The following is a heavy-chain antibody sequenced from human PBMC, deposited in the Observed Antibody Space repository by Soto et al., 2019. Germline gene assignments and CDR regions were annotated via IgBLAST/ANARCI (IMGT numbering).Heavy chain of an antibody. V-gene: IGHV1-8*02. Sequence: ASVKVSCKASGYTFINFDISWVRQAAGQGLEWLGWMNPGSGKTGYASKFQGRVAMTRDASTGTSHLELSSLASDDTAVYYCARMASAGTLNWFDPWGQGTLVTVSS. CDR3: ARMASAGTLNWFDP. CDR2: MNPGSGKT. J-gene: IGHJ5*02. CDR1: GYTFINFD. D-gene: IGHD6-13*01.